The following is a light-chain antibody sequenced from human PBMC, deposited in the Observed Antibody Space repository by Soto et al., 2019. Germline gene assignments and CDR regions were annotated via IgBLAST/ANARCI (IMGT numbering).Light chain of an antibody. V-gene: IGKV1-5*01. Sequence: DIQMTQSPSTLSASVGDRVTITCRASQSISSWLAWYQQKPGKAPKLLIYDASSLESGVPSRFSGSGFGTEFTLIICSLQPDDFATYYCQQYNSYSQTFGQGTKVDIK. J-gene: IGKJ1*01. CDR1: QSISSW. CDR3: QQYNSYSQT. CDR2: DAS.